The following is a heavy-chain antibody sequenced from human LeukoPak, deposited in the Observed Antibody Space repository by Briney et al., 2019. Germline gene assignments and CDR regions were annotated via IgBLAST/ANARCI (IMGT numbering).Heavy chain of an antibody. V-gene: IGHV4-34*01. D-gene: IGHD5-12*01. J-gene: IGHJ3*02. Sequence: SETLSLTCAVFGVSFSGYYWSWIRQPPGKGLEWIGEINHSGSTNYDPSPKSRVTISVDTSKNQFSLKVSSVTAADTAVYYCARGTTPGYSGHGGALDAFDIWGQGTVVTVSS. CDR1: GVSFSGYY. CDR3: ARGTTPGYSGHGGALDAFDI. CDR2: INHSGST.